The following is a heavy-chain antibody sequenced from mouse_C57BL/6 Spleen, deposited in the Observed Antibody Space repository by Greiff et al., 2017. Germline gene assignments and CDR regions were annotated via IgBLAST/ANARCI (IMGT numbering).Heavy chain of an antibody. CDR2: IYPRSGNT. CDR1: GYTFTSYG. V-gene: IGHV1-81*01. J-gene: IGHJ1*03. Sequence: QVQLKESGAELARPGASVKLSCKASGYTFTSYGISWVKQRTGQGLEWIGEIYPRSGNTYYNEKFKGKATLTADKSSSTAYMELRSLTSEDSAVYFGAIYYGSSYWYFDDWGTGTTVTVSS. D-gene: IGHD1-1*01. CDR3: AIYYGSSYWYFDD.